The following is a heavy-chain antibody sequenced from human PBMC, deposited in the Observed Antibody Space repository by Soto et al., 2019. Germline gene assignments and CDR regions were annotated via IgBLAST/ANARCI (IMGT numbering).Heavy chain of an antibody. D-gene: IGHD5-12*01. CDR1: GGTFSSYA. Sequence: SVKVSCKASGGTFSSYAISWVRQAPGQGLEWMGGIIPIFGTANYAQKFQGRVTITADESTSTAYMELSSLRSEDTAVYYCARGVATIPGTFDIWGQGTMVTVSS. V-gene: IGHV1-69*13. CDR3: ARGVATIPGTFDI. J-gene: IGHJ3*02. CDR2: IIPIFGTA.